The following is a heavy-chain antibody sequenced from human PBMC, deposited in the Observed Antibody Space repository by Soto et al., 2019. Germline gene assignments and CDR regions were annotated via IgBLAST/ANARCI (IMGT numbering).Heavy chain of an antibody. Sequence: EVQLLESGGGLVQPGGSLRLSCAASGFTFSSYAMSWARQAPGKGLEWVSAISGSGGSTYYADSVKGRFTISRDNSKNTLYLQMNSLRAEDTAVYYCAKDPEIPYYYYMDVWGKGTTVTVSS. CDR2: ISGSGGST. J-gene: IGHJ6*03. V-gene: IGHV3-23*01. CDR3: AKDPEIPYYYYMDV. D-gene: IGHD2-2*02. CDR1: GFTFSSYA.